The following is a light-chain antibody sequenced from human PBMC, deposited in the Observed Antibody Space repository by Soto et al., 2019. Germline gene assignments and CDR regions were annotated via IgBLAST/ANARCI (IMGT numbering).Light chain of an antibody. CDR2: GAS. Sequence: EIVLTQSPGTLSLSPGERATFSCRASQSVSSSYIAWYQQKRGQAPRRLIYGASIRATGIPARFSGSGSGTDFTLTISRLEPEDFALYYCQQYHTSPRTFGQGTKVEIK. CDR1: QSVSSSY. CDR3: QQYHTSPRT. V-gene: IGKV3-20*01. J-gene: IGKJ1*01.